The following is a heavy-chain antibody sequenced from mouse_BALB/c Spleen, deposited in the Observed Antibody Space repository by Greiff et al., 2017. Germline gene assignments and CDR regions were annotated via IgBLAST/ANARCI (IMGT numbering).Heavy chain of an antibody. CDR3: AREGGYYGGAMDY. V-gene: IGHV2-9*02. Sequence: VQGVESGPGLVAPSQSLSITCTVSGFSLTSYGVHWVRQPPGKGLEWLGVIWAGGSTNYNSALMSRLSISKDNSKSQVFLKMNSLQTDDTAMYYCAREGGYYGGAMDYWGQGTSVTVSS. CDR1: GFSLTSYG. CDR2: IWAGGST. D-gene: IGHD2-3*01. J-gene: IGHJ4*01.